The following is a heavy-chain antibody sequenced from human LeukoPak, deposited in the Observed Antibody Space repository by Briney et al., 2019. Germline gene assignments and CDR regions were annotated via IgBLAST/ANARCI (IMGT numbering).Heavy chain of an antibody. D-gene: IGHD5-24*01. CDR1: GFTFSSYA. Sequence: GGSLRLSCAASGFTFSSYAMHWVRQAPGKGLEWVAVISYDGSNKYYADSVKGRFTISRDNSKNTLYLQMNSLRAEDTAVYYCAREDGSRPHGYFQHWGQGTLVTVS. CDR3: AREDGSRPHGYFQH. J-gene: IGHJ1*01. V-gene: IGHV3-30*01. CDR2: ISYDGSNK.